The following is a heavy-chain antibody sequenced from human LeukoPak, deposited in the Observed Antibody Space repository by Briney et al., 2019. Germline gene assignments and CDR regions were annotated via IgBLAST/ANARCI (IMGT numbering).Heavy chain of an antibody. CDR1: GGTFSSYA. D-gene: IGHD6-13*01. V-gene: IGHV1-69*05. CDR2: IIPIFGTA. J-gene: IGHJ4*02. Sequence: ASVQVSCKASGGTFSSYAISWVRQAPGQGLEWMGGIIPIFGTANYAQKFQGRVTITTDESTSTAYMELSSLRSEDTAVYYCARDPTAGTYFDYWGQGTLVTVSS. CDR3: ARDPTAGTYFDY.